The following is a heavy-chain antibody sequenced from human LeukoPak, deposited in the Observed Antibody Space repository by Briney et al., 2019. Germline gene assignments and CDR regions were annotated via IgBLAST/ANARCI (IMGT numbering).Heavy chain of an antibody. Sequence: PGGSLRLSCAASGFTFSNYWMSWVRQAPGKGLEWVANIKQDGSERYYVDSVKGRFTISRDNAKNSLSLQMNSHRVEDTAVYYCARNREYYYMDVWGKGTTVTVSS. J-gene: IGHJ6*03. D-gene: IGHD1-26*01. V-gene: IGHV3-7*01. CDR2: IKQDGSER. CDR1: GFTFSNYW. CDR3: ARNREYYYMDV.